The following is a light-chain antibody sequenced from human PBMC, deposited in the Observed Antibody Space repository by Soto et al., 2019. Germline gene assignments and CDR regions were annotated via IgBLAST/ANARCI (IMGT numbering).Light chain of an antibody. CDR3: QQYNNCPPRRT. CDR2: GAS. Sequence: EIVMTQSPATLSVSPGERATLSCRASKSVSSNLAWYQQKPGQAPRLLIYGASTRATGIPARFSGSGSGTEFTLTISRLPSEDFAVYYCQQYNNCPPRRTFGLGTKVKSN. V-gene: IGKV3-15*01. J-gene: IGKJ1*01. CDR1: KSVSSN.